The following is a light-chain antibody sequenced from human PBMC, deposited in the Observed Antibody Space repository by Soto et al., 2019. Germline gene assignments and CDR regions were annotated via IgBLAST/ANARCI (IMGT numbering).Light chain of an antibody. J-gene: IGKJ1*01. CDR1: QSLTMW. CDR3: QPWTDYSWT. Sequence: DIHMTQSPSTLSASVGDRVTITCRASQSLTMWVAWYQQKPGKAPNLLIYKTSSLESGVPSRFSGSGSGTEFTLTISSLQPDDFATYYCQPWTDYSWTVGQGTKVEVK. CDR2: KTS. V-gene: IGKV1-5*03.